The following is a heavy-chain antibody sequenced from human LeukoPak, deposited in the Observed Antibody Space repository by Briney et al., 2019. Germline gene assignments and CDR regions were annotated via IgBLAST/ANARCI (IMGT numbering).Heavy chain of an antibody. Sequence: ASVKVSCKASGYTFTSYAMNWVRQAPGQGPEWMGWINTNTGNPTYAQGFTGRFVFSLDTSVSTAYLQISSLKAEDTAVYYCARAGYDFWSGYSYYYYGMDVWGQGTTVTVSS. D-gene: IGHD3-3*01. CDR2: INTNTGNP. V-gene: IGHV7-4-1*02. CDR3: ARAGYDFWSGYSYYYYGMDV. CDR1: GYTFTSYA. J-gene: IGHJ6*02.